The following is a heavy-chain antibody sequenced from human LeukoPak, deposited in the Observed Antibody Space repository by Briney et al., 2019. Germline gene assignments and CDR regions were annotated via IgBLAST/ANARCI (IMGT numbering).Heavy chain of an antibody. CDR3: ARDSDCVASGFDY. Sequence: ASVKVSCKASGYTFTGYYMHWVRKAPGQGLEWMGRINPNSGGTNYAQKFQGSVTMTRDTSISTAYVELSRLRSDDTAVYYCARDSDCVASGFDYWGQGTLVTVSS. D-gene: IGHD2-21*02. CDR1: GYTFTGYY. V-gene: IGHV1-2*06. CDR2: INPNSGGT. J-gene: IGHJ4*02.